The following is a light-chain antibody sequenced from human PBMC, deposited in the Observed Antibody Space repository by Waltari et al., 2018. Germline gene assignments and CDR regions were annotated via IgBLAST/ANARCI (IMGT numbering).Light chain of an antibody. V-gene: IGKV2-28*01. CDR2: LGS. Sequence: TVMTQSPLSLPVTPGEPASISCRSSQSLLFINGYNYLNWYLQKPGQSPQLLIYLGSNRASGVPDRFSGSGSGTDFTLKISRVEAEDVGVYYCMQSLQTPITFGQGTRLEIK. CDR1: QSLLFINGYNY. CDR3: MQSLQTPIT. J-gene: IGKJ5*01.